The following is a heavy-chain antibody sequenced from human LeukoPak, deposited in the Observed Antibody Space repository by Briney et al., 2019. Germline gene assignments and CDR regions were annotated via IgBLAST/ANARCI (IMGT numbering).Heavy chain of an antibody. CDR2: INPNSGGT. D-gene: IGHD3-22*01. CDR1: GYTFTSYD. J-gene: IGHJ5*02. Sequence: ASVKVSCKASGYTFTSYDINWVRQATGQGLEWMGWINPNSGGTNYAQKFQGRVTMTRDTSISTAYMELSRLRSDDTAVYYCALFRWLSRGPWGQGTLVTVSS. CDR3: ALFRWLSRGP. V-gene: IGHV1-2*02.